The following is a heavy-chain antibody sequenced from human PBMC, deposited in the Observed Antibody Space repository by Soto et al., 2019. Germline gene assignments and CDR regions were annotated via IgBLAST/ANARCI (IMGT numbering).Heavy chain of an antibody. V-gene: IGHV4-4*07. CDR1: GGSISSYY. J-gene: IGHJ6*02. D-gene: IGHD3-10*01. Sequence: SETLSLTCTVSGGSISSYYWSWIRQPAGKGLEWIGRIYTSGSTNYNPSLKSRVTMSVDTSKNQFSLKLSSVTAADTAVYYCARDGTMVRGGTLGMDVWGQGTTVTVYS. CDR2: IYTSGST. CDR3: ARDGTMVRGGTLGMDV.